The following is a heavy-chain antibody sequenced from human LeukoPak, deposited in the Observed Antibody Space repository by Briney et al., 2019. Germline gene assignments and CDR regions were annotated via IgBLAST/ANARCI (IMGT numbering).Heavy chain of an antibody. J-gene: IGHJ3*02. D-gene: IGHD2-2*01. Sequence: PSETLSLTCTVSGGSISSGDYYWSWIRQPPGKGLEWIGYIYYSGSTYYNPSLKSRVTISVDTSKNQFSLKLSSVTAADTAVYYCARGVPAFASFDIWGQGTMVTVSS. CDR3: ARGVPAFASFDI. CDR2: IYYSGST. CDR1: GGSISSGDYY. V-gene: IGHV4-30-4*02.